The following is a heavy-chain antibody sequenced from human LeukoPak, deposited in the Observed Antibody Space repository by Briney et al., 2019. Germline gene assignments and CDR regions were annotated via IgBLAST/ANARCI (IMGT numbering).Heavy chain of an antibody. V-gene: IGHV3-48*02. CDR2: INSSSSSI. J-gene: IGHJ3*02. CDR1: GFTFSSYS. D-gene: IGHD3-10*01. Sequence: GGSLRLSCAASGFTFSSYSMNWVRQAPGKGLEWVSYINSSSSSIYYADSLQGRFTLSRDNAKNSLYLQMNSLRDEDTAVYYCARAKDPVLLDGFDIWGQGTMVTVSS. CDR3: ARAKDPVLLDGFDI.